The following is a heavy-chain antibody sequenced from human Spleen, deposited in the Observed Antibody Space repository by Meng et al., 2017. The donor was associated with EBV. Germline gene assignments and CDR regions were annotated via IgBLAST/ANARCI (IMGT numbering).Heavy chain of an antibody. CDR3: AKFALYGYYYFEY. J-gene: IGHJ4*02. V-gene: IGHV4-30-4*01. Sequence: QVQLEGLGPGLLKTSHALSVPWAVSGYTINSGGYYWSWIRQPPGKGREWIGYIYYSGTTYYNTSLKRRVIISVDTSKNQFSLKLSSVTAADTAVYYCAKFALYGYYYFEYWGQGTLVTVSS. D-gene: IGHD3-16*02. CDR1: GYTINSGGYY. CDR2: IYYSGTT.